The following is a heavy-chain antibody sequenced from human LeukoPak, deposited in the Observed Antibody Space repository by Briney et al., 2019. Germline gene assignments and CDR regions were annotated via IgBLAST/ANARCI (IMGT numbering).Heavy chain of an antibody. D-gene: IGHD3-16*01. CDR2: IRSKAYGGTT. V-gene: IGHV3-49*04. Sequence: GRSLRLSCTTSGFTFGDYAMSWVHQAPGKGLEWVGFIRSKAYGGTTEYAASVKGRFTISRDDSRRIVYLQMNSLKTEDTAVYYCTREGRGSDAFDYWGQGTLVTVSS. J-gene: IGHJ4*02. CDR1: GFTFGDYA. CDR3: TREGRGSDAFDY.